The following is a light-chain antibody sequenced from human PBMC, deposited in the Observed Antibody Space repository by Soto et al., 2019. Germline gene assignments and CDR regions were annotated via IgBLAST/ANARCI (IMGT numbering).Light chain of an antibody. CDR1: NIGSKS. J-gene: IGLJ1*01. Sequence: SYELTQPPSVSVAPGQTARITCGGNNIGSKSVHWYQQKPGQAPVLVVYDDIDRPSGIPERFSGSNSWNTATLTISRVEAGDEGDYYCQVWDSSSDHYVFGTGTKVTVL. CDR2: DDI. CDR3: QVWDSSSDHYV. V-gene: IGLV3-21*02.